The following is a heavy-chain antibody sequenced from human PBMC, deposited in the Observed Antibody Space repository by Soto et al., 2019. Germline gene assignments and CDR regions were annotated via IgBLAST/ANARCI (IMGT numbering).Heavy chain of an antibody. Sequence: PGGSLRLSCAASGFTFDDYAMQWVRQAPGKGLEWVSGISWSSGNIAYADSVKGRFTISRDNAKNSLFLQMNSLRPEDTALYYCAKGKTRGDFWSGYLSPGFDTWGQGTLVTVSS. CDR2: ISWSSGNI. D-gene: IGHD3-3*01. CDR1: GFTFDDYA. J-gene: IGHJ5*02. CDR3: AKGKTRGDFWSGYLSPGFDT. V-gene: IGHV3-9*01.